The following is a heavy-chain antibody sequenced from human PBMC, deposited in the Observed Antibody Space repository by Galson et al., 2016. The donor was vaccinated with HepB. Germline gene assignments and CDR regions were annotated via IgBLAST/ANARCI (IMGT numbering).Heavy chain of an antibody. J-gene: IGHJ4*02. CDR2: VNTYNGDT. V-gene: IGHV1-18*01. CDR1: GYSFTSYG. Sequence: SVKVSCKASGYSFTSYGITWVRQAPGQGLEWMGWVNTYNGDTVYAQNLQDRLTRTTETSTTTAYMGLRSLTSDDTATYYCARDSGRNRFHSNSINTIDYWGQGTLVTVSS. D-gene: IGHD1-14*01. CDR3: ARDSGRNRFHSNSINTIDY.